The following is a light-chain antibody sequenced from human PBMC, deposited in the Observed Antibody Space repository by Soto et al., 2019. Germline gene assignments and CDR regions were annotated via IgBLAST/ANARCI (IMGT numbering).Light chain of an antibody. CDR3: QQYDTCCK. V-gene: IGKV1-5*01. CDR1: QSLSTG. CDR2: EAS. Sequence: DIQMTQSPSSLSASVGDRVTITCRASQSLSTGLAWYQQEPGKAPKLLIYEASSLQSGVPSRFSGSGSGTELTLTTSSLQTPDFETYYCQQYDTCCKFGQGPKVDIK. J-gene: IGKJ1*01.